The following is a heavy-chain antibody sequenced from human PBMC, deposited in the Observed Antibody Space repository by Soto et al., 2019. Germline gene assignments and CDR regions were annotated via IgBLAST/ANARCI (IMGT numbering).Heavy chain of an antibody. J-gene: IGHJ5*02. V-gene: IGHV4-31*03. CDR3: ARNILGYCSGGSCYNWFDP. CDR2: IYYSGST. Sequence: QVQLQESGPGLVKPSQTLSLTCTVSGGSISSGGYYWSWIRQHPGKGLEWIGYIYYSGSTYYNPSLKSRVTISVDTSKNQFSLKLSSVTAADTAVYYCARNILGYCSGGSCYNWFDPWGQGTLVTVSS. D-gene: IGHD2-15*01. CDR1: GGSISSGGYY.